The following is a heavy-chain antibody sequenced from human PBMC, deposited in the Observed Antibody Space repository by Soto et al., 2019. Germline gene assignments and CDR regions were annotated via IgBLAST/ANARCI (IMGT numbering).Heavy chain of an antibody. J-gene: IGHJ6*02. CDR2: IDPSDSYT. CDR3: AGAYYYDSSGYQVYYYYGMDV. CDR1: GYSFTSYW. V-gene: IGHV5-10-1*01. Sequence: PGESLKISCNGSGYSFTSYWISWVRQMPGKGLEWMGRIDPSDSYTNYSPSFQGHVTISADKSISTAYLQWSSLKASDTAMYYCAGAYYYDSSGYQVYYYYGMDVWGQGTTVTVSS. D-gene: IGHD3-22*01.